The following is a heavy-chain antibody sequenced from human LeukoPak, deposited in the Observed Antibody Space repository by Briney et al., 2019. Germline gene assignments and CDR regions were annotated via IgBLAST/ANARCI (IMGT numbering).Heavy chain of an antibody. CDR2: ISSSSSTI. V-gene: IGHV3-48*01. J-gene: IGHJ4*02. D-gene: IGHD3-16*02. CDR1: GFTFSSYS. CDR3: ASAPSIVDY. Sequence: GGSLRLSCAASGFTFSSYSMNWVRQAPGKGLEWVSYISSSSSTIYYADSVKGRFTISRDNAKNSLYLQMNSLRAEDTAVYYCASAPSIVDYWGQGTLVTVSS.